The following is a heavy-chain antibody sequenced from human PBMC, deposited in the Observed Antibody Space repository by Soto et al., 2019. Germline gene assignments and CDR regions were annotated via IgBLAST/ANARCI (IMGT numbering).Heavy chain of an antibody. CDR1: GFRFNTYG. D-gene: IGHD5-18*01. CDR3: AKDRFLGYTYAIDS. Sequence: GGSLRLSCAACGFRFNTYGMHWVRQAPGKGLEWVAFISYDGTSKYTDSVKGRFIISRDDSKNTLYLQMNSLRADDTAFYYCAKDRFLGYTYAIDSWGQGTLVTV. V-gene: IGHV3-30*02. CDR2: ISYDGTSK. J-gene: IGHJ4*02.